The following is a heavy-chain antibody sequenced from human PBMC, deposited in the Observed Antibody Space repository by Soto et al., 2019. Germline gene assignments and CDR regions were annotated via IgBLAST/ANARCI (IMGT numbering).Heavy chain of an antibody. V-gene: IGHV3-7*03. CDR1: GFSFSSYC. Sequence: EVQLVESGGDLVQPGGSLRLSCAASGFSFSSYCMTWVRQAPGKRLEYVAIIRQDGSEKKYVDSVMGRFTISRDNAKTSSYLQMNSLRDEDTAVYYCMTTTRDRPFDYWGQGTLVTVSS. CDR2: IRQDGSEK. D-gene: IGHD1-1*01. J-gene: IGHJ4*02. CDR3: MTTTRDRPFDY.